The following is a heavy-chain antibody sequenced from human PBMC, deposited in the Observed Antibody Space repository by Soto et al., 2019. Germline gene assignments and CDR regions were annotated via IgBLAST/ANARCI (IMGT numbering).Heavy chain of an antibody. V-gene: IGHV4-4*07. J-gene: IGHJ1*01. D-gene: IGHD3-9*01. CDR2: VFVSGMS. CDR3: ARQEKYSDFDA. CDR1: GVSVTDFF. Sequence: SETLSLTCAVSGVSVTDFFWAWMRQPAGERLEWLGRVFVSGMSNYNPPVESRVSMSVDTSRNQVSLTLSSVTAADTATYYCARQEKYSDFDAWGQGIPVTVSS.